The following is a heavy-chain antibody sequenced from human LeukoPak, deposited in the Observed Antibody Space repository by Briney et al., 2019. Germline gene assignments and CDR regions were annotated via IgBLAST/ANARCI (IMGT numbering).Heavy chain of an antibody. V-gene: IGHV3-33*01. CDR3: ARDPSWGMAFDY. J-gene: IGHJ4*02. D-gene: IGHD2-8*02. CDR2: IWYDGSNK. Sequence: GGSLRLSCAASGFTFSSYGMHWVRQGPGKGLEWVAVIWYDGSNKYYADSVKGRFTISRDNSKNTLYLQMSSLRAEDTAVYYCARDPSWGMAFDYWGQGTLVTVSS. CDR1: GFTFSSYG.